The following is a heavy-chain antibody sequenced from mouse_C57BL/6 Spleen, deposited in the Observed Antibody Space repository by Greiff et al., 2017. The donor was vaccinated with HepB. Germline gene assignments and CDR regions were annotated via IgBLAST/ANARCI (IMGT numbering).Heavy chain of an antibody. V-gene: IGHV1-54*01. Sequence: VQLQQSGAELVRPGTSVKVSCKASGYAFTNYLIEWVKQRPGQGLEWIGVINPGSGGTNYNEKFKGKATLTADKSSSTAYMQLSSLTSEDSAVYFWARSGYDYDEVGYYFDYWGQGTTLTVSS. CDR2: INPGSGGT. J-gene: IGHJ2*01. CDR3: ARSGYDYDEVGYYFDY. D-gene: IGHD2-4*01. CDR1: GYAFTNYL.